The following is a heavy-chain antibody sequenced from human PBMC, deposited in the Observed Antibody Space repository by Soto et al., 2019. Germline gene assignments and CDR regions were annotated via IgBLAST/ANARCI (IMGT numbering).Heavy chain of an antibody. CDR1: GYTFTIYG. CDR2: ISAYNGNT. J-gene: IGHJ5*02. CDR3: ARDFTYSSDKPRWFDP. D-gene: IGHD6-25*01. Sequence: ASVKVSCKASGYTFTIYGISWVLQAPGQGLEWMGWISAYNGNTNYAQKLQGRVTMTTDTSTSTAYMELRSLRSDDTAVYYCARDFTYSSDKPRWFDPWGQGTLVTVSS. V-gene: IGHV1-18*01.